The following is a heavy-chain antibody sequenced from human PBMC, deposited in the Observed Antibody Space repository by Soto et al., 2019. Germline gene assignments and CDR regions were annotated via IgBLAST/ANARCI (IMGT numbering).Heavy chain of an antibody. CDR3: ARESYDTDNIVVVPAAPLDY. V-gene: IGHV3-11*01. CDR1: GFTFSDYY. Sequence: PGGSLRLSCAASGFTFSDYYMSWIRQAPGKGLEWVSHISSSGSTIYYADSVKGRFTISRDNAKNSLYLQMNSLKAEDTAVYYCARESYDTDNIVVVPAAPLDYWGQGTLVTVSS. J-gene: IGHJ4*02. D-gene: IGHD2-2*01. CDR2: ISSSGSTI.